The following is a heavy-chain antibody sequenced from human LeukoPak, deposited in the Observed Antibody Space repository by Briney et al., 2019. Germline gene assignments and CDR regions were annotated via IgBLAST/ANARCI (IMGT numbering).Heavy chain of an antibody. CDR1: GYTFTNYY. CDR2: INPNRGDT. J-gene: IGHJ4*02. CDR3: TRDLLGFATTPLSD. V-gene: IGHV1-2*02. D-gene: IGHD4-17*01. Sequence: ASVRVSCKASGYTFTNYYMHWVRQAPGHGLEWMGWINPNRGDTNYAQRFQGRVTMTRDTSISTAFMELTRLTSDDTAVYYCTRDLLGFATTPLSDWGQGTLVTVSS.